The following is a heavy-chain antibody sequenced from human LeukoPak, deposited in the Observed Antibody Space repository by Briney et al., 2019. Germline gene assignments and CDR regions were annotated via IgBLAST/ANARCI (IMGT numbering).Heavy chain of an antibody. CDR2: INSDGSST. V-gene: IGHV3-74*01. CDR3: ARASAPGDFWSGYYRTLWYYGMDV. D-gene: IGHD3-3*01. CDR1: GFTFSSYW. J-gene: IGHJ6*02. Sequence: PGGSLRLSCAASGFTFSSYWMHWVRHAPGKGLVWVSRINSDGSSTSYADSVKGRFTISRDNAKNTLYLQMNSLRAEDTAVYYCARASAPGDFWSGYYRTLWYYGMDVWGQGTTVTVSS.